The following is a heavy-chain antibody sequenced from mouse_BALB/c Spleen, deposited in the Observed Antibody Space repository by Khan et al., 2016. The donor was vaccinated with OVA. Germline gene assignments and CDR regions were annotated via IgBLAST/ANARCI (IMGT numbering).Heavy chain of an antibody. J-gene: IGHJ4*01. CDR2: IWSDGSA. Sequence: VELVESGPGPVAPSQSLSITCTISGFSLNNYGVHWVRQPPGKGLEWLGVIWSDGSATYTSALKYRLSISKDNSKNQVFLKMNSLQTDDTAMYYCARQPYYHYYIMDYWGQGTSVTVSS. CDR3: ARQPYYHYYIMDY. D-gene: IGHD2-10*01. CDR1: GFSLNNYG. V-gene: IGHV2-6-1*01.